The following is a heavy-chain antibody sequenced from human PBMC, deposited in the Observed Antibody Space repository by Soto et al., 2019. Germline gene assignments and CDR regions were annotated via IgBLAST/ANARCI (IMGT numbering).Heavy chain of an antibody. J-gene: IGHJ5*02. CDR2: IYYSGST. V-gene: IGHV4-30-4*01. CDR1: GGSISSGDYY. Sequence: SETLSLTCTVSGGSISSGDYYWSWIRQPPGKGLEWIGYIYYSGSTYYNPSLKSRVTISVDTSKNQFSLKLSSVTAADTAVYYCARHLRYCSSTSCSNWFDPWGQGTLVPVSS. D-gene: IGHD2-2*01. CDR3: ARHLRYCSSTSCSNWFDP.